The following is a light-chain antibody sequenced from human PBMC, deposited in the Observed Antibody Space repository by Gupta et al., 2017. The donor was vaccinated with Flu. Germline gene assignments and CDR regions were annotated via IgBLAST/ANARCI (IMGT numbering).Light chain of an antibody. V-gene: IGKV1-33*01. CDR3: QQDCNSPST. Sequence: PSSLSASVGDRVTITCQASQGIRIYLNWYRQKPGKAPELLIYDASNLNTGVPSRFSGIGSGTDFTLTISSLQPDDFATYYCQQDCNSPSTFGQGTKIDIK. CDR1: QGIRIY. CDR2: DAS. J-gene: IGKJ2*01.